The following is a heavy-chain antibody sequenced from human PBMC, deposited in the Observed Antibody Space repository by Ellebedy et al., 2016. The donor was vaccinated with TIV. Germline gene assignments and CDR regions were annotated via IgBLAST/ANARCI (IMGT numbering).Heavy chain of an antibody. D-gene: IGHD5-12*01. V-gene: IGHV3-64D*06. Sequence: GGSLRLXXSASGFTFSSYAMHWVRQAPGKGLEYVSAISSNGGSTYYADSVKGRFTISRDNSKNTLYLQMSSLRAEDTAVYYCVTSGYDSPLLGGYWGQGTLVTVSS. CDR1: GFTFSSYA. CDR2: ISSNGGST. CDR3: VTSGYDSPLLGGY. J-gene: IGHJ4*02.